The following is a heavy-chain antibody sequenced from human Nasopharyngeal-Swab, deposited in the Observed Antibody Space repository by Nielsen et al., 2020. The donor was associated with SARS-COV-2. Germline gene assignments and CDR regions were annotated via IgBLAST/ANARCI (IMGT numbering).Heavy chain of an antibody. J-gene: IGHJ4*02. V-gene: IGHV3-11*04. D-gene: IGHD6-19*01. CDR2: ISRNGSTI. CDR1: GFIFSDYY. Sequence: GGSLRLSCSASGFIFSDYYMTWIRQAPGKGLEWVSHISRNGSTIYYTDSVKGRFTVSRDNAKNSLSLQMSSLRVEDTAVYYCARGQWLALYWGRETLVTVSS. CDR3: ARGQWLALY.